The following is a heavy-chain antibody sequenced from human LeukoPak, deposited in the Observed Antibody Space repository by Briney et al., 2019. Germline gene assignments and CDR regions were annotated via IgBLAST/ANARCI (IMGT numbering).Heavy chain of an antibody. J-gene: IGHJ4*02. CDR3: ARGIYSWSGVYFYY. D-gene: IGHD1-26*01. Sequence: SQTLSLTCTVSGGSISSGSYYWSWIRQPAGKGLEWIGRFYTGGSTNYNPSLKSRVTISVDTSKNQFSLKLSSLTAADTAVYYCARGIYSWSGVYFYYLFQGNLVTVSS. CDR2: FYTGGST. CDR1: GGSISSGSYY. V-gene: IGHV4-61*02.